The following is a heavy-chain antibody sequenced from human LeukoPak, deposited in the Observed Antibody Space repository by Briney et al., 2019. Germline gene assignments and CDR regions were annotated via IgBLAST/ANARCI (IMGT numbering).Heavy chain of an antibody. CDR1: GYTFTSYD. Sequence: ASVKVSCKASGYTFTSYDINWVRQATGQGLEWMGWMNPNSGNTGYAQKFQGRVTMTRNTSISTAYMELSSLRSEDTAVYYCARDLDRYDILTGFPNWYFDLWGRGTLVTVSS. D-gene: IGHD3-9*01. J-gene: IGHJ2*01. CDR2: MNPNSGNT. V-gene: IGHV1-8*01. CDR3: ARDLDRYDILTGFPNWYFDL.